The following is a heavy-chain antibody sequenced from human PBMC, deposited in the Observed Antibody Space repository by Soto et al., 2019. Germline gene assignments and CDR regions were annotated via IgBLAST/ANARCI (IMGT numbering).Heavy chain of an antibody. CDR2: INAGNGNT. CDR3: SREDGVYSCGWYDY. V-gene: IGHV1-3*01. CDR1: GYTFTSYA. D-gene: IGHD6-19*01. Sequence: QVQLVQSGAEVKKPGASVKVSCKASGYTFTSYAMHWVRQAPGQRREWMGWINAGNGNTKYSQKFQGRVTITRDTTASTAYMELSSLISEDTAVYYCSREDGVYSCGWYDYWGQGTLVTVSS. J-gene: IGHJ4*02.